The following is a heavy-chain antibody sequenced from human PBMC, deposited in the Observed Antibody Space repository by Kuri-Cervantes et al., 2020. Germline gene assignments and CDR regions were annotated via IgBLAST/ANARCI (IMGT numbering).Heavy chain of an antibody. CDR1: GFPFSSDA. CDR2: ISYDGRNT. D-gene: IGHD1-26*01. CDR3: ARVGALTHSPDY. J-gene: IGHJ4*02. V-gene: IGHV3-30*04. Sequence: GESLKISCAASGFPFSSDAMHWVRQAPGKGLEWVAAISYDGRNTHHADSVKGRFTISRDNSKNTLFLQMNSLRAEDTAVYYCARVGALTHSPDYWGQGTLVTVSS.